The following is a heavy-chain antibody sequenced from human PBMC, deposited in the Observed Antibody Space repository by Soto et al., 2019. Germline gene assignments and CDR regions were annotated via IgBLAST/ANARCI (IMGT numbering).Heavy chain of an antibody. CDR3: VRGRPIWWVERKFDTYVMDV. Sequence: PSETLSLTCAVYGGSLSGSFWSWIRQPPGRGLEWIGEINHSGSANYGPSLRGRVTISVDTSKNQISLKLRSVTAADTAVYYCVRGRPIWWVERKFDTYVMDVWGKGTTVTSPQ. J-gene: IGHJ6*04. V-gene: IGHV4-34*01. D-gene: IGHD3-9*01. CDR1: GGSLSGSF. CDR2: INHSGSA.